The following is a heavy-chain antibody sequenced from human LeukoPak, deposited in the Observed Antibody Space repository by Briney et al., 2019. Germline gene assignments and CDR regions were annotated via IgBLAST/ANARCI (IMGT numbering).Heavy chain of an antibody. CDR3: ARPGGYAFDM. J-gene: IGHJ3*02. CDR1: GFNFRSYA. CDR2: ITYDGTDT. Sequence: GGSLRLSCAASGFNFRSYAFHWVRQAPGKGPEWMAFITYDGTDTYYADSVKGRFTLSRDDSQNTLYLQMNSLRAADTAVYYCARPGGYAFDMWGQGTMVTVSS. V-gene: IGHV3-30*04. D-gene: IGHD3-16*01.